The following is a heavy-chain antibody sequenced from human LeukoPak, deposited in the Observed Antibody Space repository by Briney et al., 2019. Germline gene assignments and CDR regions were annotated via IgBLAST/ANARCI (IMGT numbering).Heavy chain of an antibody. CDR1: GYTFTSYD. Sequence: ASAKVSCKASGYTFTSYDINWVRQATGQGLEWMGWMNPNSGNTGYAQKFQGRVTMTRNTSISTAYMELSSLRSEDTAVYYCARVDGSGYYYYMDVWGKGTTVTISS. J-gene: IGHJ6*03. CDR2: MNPNSGNT. D-gene: IGHD3-10*01. CDR3: ARVDGSGYYYYMDV. V-gene: IGHV1-8*01.